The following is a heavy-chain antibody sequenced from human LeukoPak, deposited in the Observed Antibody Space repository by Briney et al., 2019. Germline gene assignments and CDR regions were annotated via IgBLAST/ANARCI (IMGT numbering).Heavy chain of an antibody. D-gene: IGHD1-26*01. CDR3: AKSGASPLYHMDV. CDR1: GFSFSSYE. CDR2: ITGSSGTA. V-gene: IGHV3-23*01. Sequence: GGSLRLSCAASGFSFSSYEMNWVRQAPGRGLEWVSGITGSSGTAYYAGSVKGRFTISRDDSKNTLYLQMSSLRVDDTAIYYCAKSGASPLYHMDVWGKGATVTVSS. J-gene: IGHJ6*03.